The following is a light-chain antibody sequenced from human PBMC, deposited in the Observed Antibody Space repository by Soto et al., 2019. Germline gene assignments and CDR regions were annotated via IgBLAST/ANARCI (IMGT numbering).Light chain of an antibody. V-gene: IGKV3-15*01. CDR1: ESVHRN. CDR3: QHYSNWPPT. J-gene: IGKJ3*01. Sequence: EMVMTQSPATLSVSPGERVTLSCRASESVHRNLAWYQQKPGQGPSLLIYYASTRATGVPDRFTGSGSGTELTRTISSLQSEEFGVYHCQHYSNWPPTFGPGTKVEIK. CDR2: YAS.